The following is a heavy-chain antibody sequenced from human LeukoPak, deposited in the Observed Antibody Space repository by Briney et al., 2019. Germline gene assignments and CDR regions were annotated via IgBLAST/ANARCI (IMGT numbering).Heavy chain of an antibody. CDR2: IYPGDSDT. J-gene: IGHJ5*02. V-gene: IGHV5-51*01. D-gene: IGHD2-15*01. CDR1: GCSFTSYW. CDR3: ARAKGYCSGGSCYSFDL. Sequence: GESLKISCKGSGCSFTSYWIGWVGQMPGKGLEWMGIIYPGDSDTRYSPSFQGQVTISADKSISTAYLQWSSLKASDTAMYYCARAKGYCSGGSCYSFDLWGQGTLVTVSS.